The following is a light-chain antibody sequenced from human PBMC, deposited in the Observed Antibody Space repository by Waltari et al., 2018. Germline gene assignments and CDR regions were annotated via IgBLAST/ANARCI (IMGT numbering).Light chain of an antibody. Sequence: EVILTQSPDTLSLSPGERATLSYRASQSISRYLVWYQQKPGQAPRLLIYQASIRATGIPDRFSGSGYGTDFSLTISRLEPEDFAVYYCQNHERLPAVFGQGTKVEMK. V-gene: IGKV3-20*01. J-gene: IGKJ1*01. CDR2: QAS. CDR3: QNHERLPAV. CDR1: QSISRY.